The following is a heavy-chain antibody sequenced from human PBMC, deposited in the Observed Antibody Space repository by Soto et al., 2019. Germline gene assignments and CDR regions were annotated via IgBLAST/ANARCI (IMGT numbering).Heavy chain of an antibody. J-gene: IGHJ6*02. V-gene: IGHV1-69*01. CDR1: GATFSSYA. Sequence: QVQLVQSGAEVKKPGSSVKVSCKAPGATFSSYATSWVRQAPGQGLEWMGGIIPIFGTAKYAQQFQGRVTITADESTSTGYMELSSLRSEDTAVYYCARSQGGSSSLDIYYYYYYGMDVWGQGTTVTVSS. CDR3: ARSQGGSSSLDIYYYYYYGMDV. CDR2: IIPIFGTA. D-gene: IGHD2-15*01.